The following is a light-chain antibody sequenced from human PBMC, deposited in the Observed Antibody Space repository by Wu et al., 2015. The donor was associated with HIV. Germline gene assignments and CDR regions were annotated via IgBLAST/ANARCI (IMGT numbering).Light chain of an antibody. V-gene: IGKV1-8*01. Sequence: AIRITQSPSSLSASTGDRVTFTCRASQDISTYLAWYQQKPGKAPKLLIYAASTLESGVPSRFSGSGSGTDFTFTINRLQSEDFATYYCQQDYSFPLTFGPGTRVDIK. CDR3: QQDYSFPLT. J-gene: IGKJ3*01. CDR2: AAS. CDR1: QDISTY.